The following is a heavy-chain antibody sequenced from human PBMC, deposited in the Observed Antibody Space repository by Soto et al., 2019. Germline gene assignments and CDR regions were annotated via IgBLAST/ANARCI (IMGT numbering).Heavy chain of an antibody. Sequence: SGTLYITCTVSGGSISSSSYYWGWIRQPPGKGLEWIGSIYYSGSTYYNPSLKSRVTMPLDTSKNQFWLKLSSVTAADAAVYYCASGAARPRCYYYYGMDVWGQGTTVTVSS. D-gene: IGHD6-6*01. CDR1: GGSISSSSYY. CDR2: IYYSGST. J-gene: IGHJ6*02. CDR3: ASGAARPRCYYYYGMDV. V-gene: IGHV4-39*07.